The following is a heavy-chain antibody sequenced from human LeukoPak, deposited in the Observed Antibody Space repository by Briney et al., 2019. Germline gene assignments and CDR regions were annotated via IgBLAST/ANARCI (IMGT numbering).Heavy chain of an antibody. CDR2: IYPGDSDT. V-gene: IGHV5-51*01. D-gene: IGHD3-10*01. CDR3: ARHVEYYYGSGSPWYYGMDV. Sequence: WIRQPAGKGLEWMGIIYPGDSDTRYSPSFQGQVTISADKSISTAYLQWSSLKASDTAMYYCARHVEYYYGSGSPWYYGMDVWGKGTTVTVSS. J-gene: IGHJ6*04.